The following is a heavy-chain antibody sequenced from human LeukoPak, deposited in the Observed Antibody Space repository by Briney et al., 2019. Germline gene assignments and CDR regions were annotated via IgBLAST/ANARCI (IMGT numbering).Heavy chain of an antibody. CDR1: GFTFSSYG. Sequence: GGSLRLSCAASGFTFSSYGMHWVRQAPGKGLEWVAFIRYDGSNKYYADSVKGRFTISRDNSKNTLYLQMNSLRAEDTAVYYCARATAVAGTGFDYWGQGTLVTVSS. D-gene: IGHD6-19*01. CDR2: IRYDGSNK. J-gene: IGHJ4*02. CDR3: ARATAVAGTGFDY. V-gene: IGHV3-30*02.